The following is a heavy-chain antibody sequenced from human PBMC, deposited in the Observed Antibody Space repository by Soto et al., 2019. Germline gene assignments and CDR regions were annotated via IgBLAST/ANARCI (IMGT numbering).Heavy chain of an antibody. Sequence: SGGSLRLSCAASGFTFSSYAMHWVRQAPGKGLEWVAVISYDGSNKYYADSVKGRFTISRDNSKNTLYLQMNSLRAEDTAVYYCARDLMEVTFHWFDPWGQGTLVTVSS. CDR2: ISYDGSNK. D-gene: IGHD3-16*01. J-gene: IGHJ5*02. V-gene: IGHV3-30-3*01. CDR1: GFTFSSYA. CDR3: ARDLMEVTFHWFDP.